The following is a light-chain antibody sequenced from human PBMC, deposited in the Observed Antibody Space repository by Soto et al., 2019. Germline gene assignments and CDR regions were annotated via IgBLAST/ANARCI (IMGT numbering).Light chain of an antibody. J-gene: IGKJ4*01. V-gene: IGKV1-12*01. CDR2: AAS. CDR3: QQANSFPLS. Sequence: DIQMTQSPSSVSASVGDRATFTCRASQGISSSLAWYQHKPGKAPKLLIYAASSLQSGVPSRFSGSGSGTDFTLTSSSLQPEDFAAYYCQQANSFPLSFGGGTKVELK. CDR1: QGISSS.